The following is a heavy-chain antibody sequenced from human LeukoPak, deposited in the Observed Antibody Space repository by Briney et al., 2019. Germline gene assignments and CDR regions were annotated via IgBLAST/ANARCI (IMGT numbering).Heavy chain of an antibody. CDR2: INTGNGNT. J-gene: IGHJ4*02. CDR3: ARDQEAFDY. Sequence: ASVKVSCKASGYTLTSYAIHWVRQAPGQRPEWMGWINTGNGNTKYSQKFQGRVTITRDTSTSTVHMELSGLRSEDTAVYYCARDQEAFDYWGQGTLVTVSS. CDR1: GYTLTSYA. V-gene: IGHV1-3*04.